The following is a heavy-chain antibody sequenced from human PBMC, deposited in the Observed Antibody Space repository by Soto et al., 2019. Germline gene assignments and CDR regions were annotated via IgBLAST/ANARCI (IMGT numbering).Heavy chain of an antibody. J-gene: IGHJ3*02. CDR3: ARGDYYDISGPFSDAFDI. V-gene: IGHV3-7*04. D-gene: IGHD3-22*01. CDR2: IKQDGSQK. Sequence: GGSLRLSCAASGFTFSSYWMSWVRQAPGKGLEWVANIKQDGSQKWYVDSVKGRFTISRDNAKNLLYLQMNSLRGEDTAVYYCARGDYYDISGPFSDAFDIWGQGTMVT. CDR1: GFTFSSYW.